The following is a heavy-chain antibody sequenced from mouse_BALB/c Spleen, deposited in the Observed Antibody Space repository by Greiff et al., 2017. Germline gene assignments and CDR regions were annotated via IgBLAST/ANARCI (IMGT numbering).Heavy chain of an antibody. J-gene: IGHJ4*01. CDR1: GFTFSSYT. V-gene: IGHV5-12-2*01. CDR2: ISNGGGST. Sequence: DVKLVESGGGLVKPGGSLKLSCAASGFTFSSYTMSWVRQTPEKRLEWVAYISNGGGSTYYPDTVKGRFTISRDNAKNTLYLQMSSLKSEDTAMYYCARRGYDRDYYAMDYWGQGTSVTVSS. CDR3: ARRGYDRDYYAMDY. D-gene: IGHD2-2*01.